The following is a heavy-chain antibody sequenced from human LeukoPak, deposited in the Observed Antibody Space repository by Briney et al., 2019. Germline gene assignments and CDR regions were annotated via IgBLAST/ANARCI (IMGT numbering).Heavy chain of an antibody. V-gene: IGHV4-34*01. CDR2: ITHSGGT. D-gene: IGHD3-22*01. CDR1: GGSFSGYY. J-gene: IGHJ4*02. Sequence: SEALSLTCAVYGGSFSGYYWSWIRQPPGKGPEWIGEITHSGGTNYSPSLKSRVTISVDTPKKQFSLQLNSVTAADTAVYYCATTSTGDADSSGYYYYWGQGSLVTVSS. CDR3: ATTSTGDADSSGYYYY.